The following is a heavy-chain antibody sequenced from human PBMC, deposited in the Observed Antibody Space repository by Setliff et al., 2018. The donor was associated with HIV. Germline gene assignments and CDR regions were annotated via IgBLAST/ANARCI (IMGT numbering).Heavy chain of an antibody. CDR2: IVPLFGSL. Sequence: SVKVSCKASGGTLSGYAITWVRQASGQGLEWMGGIVPLFGSLNYAQNFRGRVTITTDESTTAAYSELSSLRSEDTAMYYCSGGIHGGYSAYYFDYWGQGTLVTVSS. J-gene: IGHJ4*01. V-gene: IGHV1-69*05. CDR1: GGTLSGYA. D-gene: IGHD5-12*01. CDR3: SGGIHGGYSAYYFDY.